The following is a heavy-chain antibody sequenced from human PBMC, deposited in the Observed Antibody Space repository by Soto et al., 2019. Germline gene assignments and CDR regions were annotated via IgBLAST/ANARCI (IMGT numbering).Heavy chain of an antibody. CDR3: TTEAPDCSGGSCYWYFDL. V-gene: IGHV3-15*01. D-gene: IGHD2-15*01. Sequence: GGSLRLSCAASGFTFSNAWMSWVRQAPGKGLEWVGRIKSKTDGGTADYAAPVKGRFTISREDSKNTLYLQMNSLKTEDTAVYYCTTEAPDCSGGSCYWYFDLWGRGTLVTVSS. CDR2: IKSKTDGGTA. CDR1: GFTFSNAW. J-gene: IGHJ2*01.